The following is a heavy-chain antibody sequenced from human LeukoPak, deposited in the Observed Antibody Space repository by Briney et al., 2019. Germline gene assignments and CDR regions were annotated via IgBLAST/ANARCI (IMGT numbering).Heavy chain of an antibody. Sequence: ASVKVSCKASGYTFTSYGISWVRQAPGQGLEWMGWISAYNGNTNYAQKLQGRVTMTTDTSTSTAYMELRSLRSDDTAVYYCARDMGGLVQDWFDPWGQGTLVTVSS. J-gene: IGHJ5*02. CDR2: ISAYNGNT. CDR1: GYTFTSYG. CDR3: ARDMGGLVQDWFDP. V-gene: IGHV1-18*01. D-gene: IGHD2-2*01.